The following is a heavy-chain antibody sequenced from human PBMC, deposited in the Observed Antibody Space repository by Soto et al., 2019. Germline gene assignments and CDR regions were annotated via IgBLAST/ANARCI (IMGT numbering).Heavy chain of an antibody. CDR2: IIPIFGTA. Sequence: QVQLVQSGAEVKKPGSSVKGSCKTSGDTFSSYAISRERQAPGQRIEWMGGIIPIFGTANYAQRFQGRVTITGDETTSKASMVVSSLRSEDTGVYYCARGPTGRSSWYRTVDLLGRGTIVSV. CDR1: GDTFSSYA. J-gene: IGHJ2*01. CDR3: ARGPTGRSSWYRTVDL. D-gene: IGHD6-13*01. V-gene: IGHV1-69*01.